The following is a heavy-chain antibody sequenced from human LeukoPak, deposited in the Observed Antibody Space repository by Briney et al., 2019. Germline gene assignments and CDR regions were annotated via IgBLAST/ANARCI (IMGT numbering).Heavy chain of an antibody. CDR2: IYYSGST. CDR3: ARQGIVATTPFDY. J-gene: IGHJ4*02. Sequence: PSETLSLTCTVSGGSINSSSYYWSWIRQPPGKGLEWIGYIYYSGSTNYNPSLKSRVTISVDTSKNQFSLKLSSVTAADTAVYYCARQGIVATTPFDYWGQGTLVTVSS. D-gene: IGHD5-12*01. CDR1: GGSINSSSYY. V-gene: IGHV4-61*05.